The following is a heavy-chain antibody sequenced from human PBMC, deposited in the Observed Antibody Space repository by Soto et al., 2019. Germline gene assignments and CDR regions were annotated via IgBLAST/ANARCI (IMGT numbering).Heavy chain of an antibody. Sequence: LTCTVSGGSISSSSYYWGWIRQPPGKGLEWIGSIHYSGSTYYNPSLKSRVTISVDTSKNQFSLKLSSVTAADTAVYYCARRVYYYDSSGYYPLYYXDYWGQGTLVTVSS. J-gene: IGHJ4*02. CDR3: ARRVYYYDSSGYYPLYYXDY. CDR1: GGSISSSSYY. CDR2: IHYSGST. D-gene: IGHD3-22*01. V-gene: IGHV4-39*01.